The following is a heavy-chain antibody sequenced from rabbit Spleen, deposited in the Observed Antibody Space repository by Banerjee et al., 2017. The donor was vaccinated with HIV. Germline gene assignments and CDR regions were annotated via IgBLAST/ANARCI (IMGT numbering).Heavy chain of an antibody. J-gene: IGHJ6*01. CDR2: SYAGRSGNG. Sequence: QSLEESGGDLVKPGASLTLTCTASGFSFSASDYICWVRQAPGKGLEWIACSYAGRSGNGYCAIGAKGRFTISRTSSTTVTLQMASLTVADTASYFCARDSSSSFSSYGMDLWGPGPLVTVS. CDR1: GFSFSASDY. CDR3: ARDSSSSFSSYGMDL. D-gene: IGHD1-1*01. V-gene: IGHV1S40*01.